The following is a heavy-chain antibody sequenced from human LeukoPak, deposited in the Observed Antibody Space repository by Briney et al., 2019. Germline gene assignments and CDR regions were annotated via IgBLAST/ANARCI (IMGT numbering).Heavy chain of an antibody. CDR2: IYHSGST. CDR3: ARGEQWLVLGSGLNFDY. J-gene: IGHJ4*02. D-gene: IGHD6-19*01. V-gene: IGHV4-4*02. CDR1: GDSISSSSW. Sequence: SGTLSLTCAVSGDSISSSSWWSWVRQPPGNGLEWIGKIYHSGSTNYNPSLKSRVTMSVDTSKNQFSLKLSSVTAADTAVYYCARGEQWLVLGSGLNFDYWGQGTLVTVSS.